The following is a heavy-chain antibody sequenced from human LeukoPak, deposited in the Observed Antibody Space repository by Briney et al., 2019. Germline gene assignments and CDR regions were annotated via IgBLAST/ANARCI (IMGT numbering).Heavy chain of an antibody. CDR1: GFTFSSYS. D-gene: IGHD4-17*01. Sequence: GGYLRLSCAASGFTFSSYSMNWVRPAPGKGLEWVSSISSSSSYIYYADSVKGRFTISRDNAKNSLYLQMNSLRAEDTAVYYCARDPYYGDPIDYWGQGTLVTVSS. J-gene: IGHJ4*02. CDR3: ARDPYYGDPIDY. V-gene: IGHV3-21*01. CDR2: ISSSSSYI.